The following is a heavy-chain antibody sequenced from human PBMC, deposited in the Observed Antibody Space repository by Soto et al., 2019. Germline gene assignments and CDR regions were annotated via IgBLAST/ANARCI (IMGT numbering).Heavy chain of an antibody. J-gene: IGHJ6*02. Sequence: SRSYCWRWISKKQGKALEWIGYIYNTGSTNYNPSLKGRVTISIDSSKNQFSLKLTSVTAADTAVYYCAMVPAAPHWVYYFGMDVWGQGTTVTVSS. CDR2: IYNTGST. CDR1: SRSYC. D-gene: IGHD2-2*01. V-gene: IGHV4-61*05. CDR3: AMVPAAPHWVYYFGMDV.